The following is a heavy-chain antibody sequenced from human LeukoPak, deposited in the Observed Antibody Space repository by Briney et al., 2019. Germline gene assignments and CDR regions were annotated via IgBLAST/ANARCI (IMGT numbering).Heavy chain of an antibody. CDR3: ARVCGCQCYSGFDY. V-gene: IGHV3-11*04. CDR1: GFTFSDYY. CDR2: INASGSTI. D-gene: IGHD2-21*01. Sequence: GGSLRLSCAASGFTFSDYYMAWIRQAPGKGLEYISHINASGSTIHYADSVKGRFTIFRDNARNSVYLQMTILRAEDTATYFCARVCGCQCYSGFDYWGQGALVTVSS. J-gene: IGHJ4*02.